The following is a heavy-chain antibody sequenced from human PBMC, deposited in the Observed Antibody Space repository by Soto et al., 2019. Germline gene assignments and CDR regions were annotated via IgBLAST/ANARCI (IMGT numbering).Heavy chain of an antibody. Sequence: PSETLSLTCTVSGGSISSYYWSWIRQPPGKGLEWIGYIYYSGSTNYNPSLKSRVTISVDTSKNQFSLKLSSVTAADTAVYYCARVARDTVAGPPLHFYYWGQGTLVTVSS. J-gene: IGHJ4*02. CDR3: ARVARDTVAGPPLHFYY. V-gene: IGHV4-59*01. D-gene: IGHD5-12*01. CDR1: GGSISSYY. CDR2: IYYSGST.